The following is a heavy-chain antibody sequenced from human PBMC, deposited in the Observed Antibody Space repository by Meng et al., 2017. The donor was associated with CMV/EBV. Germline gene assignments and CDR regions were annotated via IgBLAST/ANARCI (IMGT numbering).Heavy chain of an antibody. Sequence: ASGFTFSDYYMTWIRKAPGKGLVWVSYISSSGGTIYYAGSVKGRFTISRDNAKNSLYLQMSSLRAEDTAMYYCARDLLYGEGWFDPWGQGTLVTVSS. D-gene: IGHD4-17*01. CDR1: GFTFSDYY. CDR3: ARDLLYGEGWFDP. V-gene: IGHV3-11*01. J-gene: IGHJ5*02. CDR2: ISSSGGTI.